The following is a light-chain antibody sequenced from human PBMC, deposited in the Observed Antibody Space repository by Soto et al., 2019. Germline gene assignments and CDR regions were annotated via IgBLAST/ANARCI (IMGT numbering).Light chain of an antibody. CDR3: QVWDISSDQYL. J-gene: IGLJ1*01. CDR1: NIGSKS. V-gene: IGLV3-21*02. CDR2: DDS. Sequence: SYELTQPPSVSVAPGQTARITCGGNNIGSKSVHWYQQRPGQAPVLVLYDDSNRPLGIPERFSGSNSGSTATLTISSVEAGDEADYFCQVWDISSDQYLFGTGTKLTVL.